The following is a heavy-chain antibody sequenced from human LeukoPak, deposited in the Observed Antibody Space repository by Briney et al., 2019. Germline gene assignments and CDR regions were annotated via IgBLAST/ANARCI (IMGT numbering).Heavy chain of an antibody. CDR3: ARDYCSGGSCYYFDY. J-gene: IGHJ4*02. D-gene: IGHD2-15*01. CDR2: INTNTGNP. V-gene: IGHV7-4-1*02. Sequence: ASVKVSCKASGYTFTSYAMNWVRQAPGHGLEWLGWINTNTGNPTYAQGFTGRFVLSLDTSVSTAYLQISSLKAEDTAVYYCARDYCSGGSCYYFDYWGQGTLVTVSS. CDR1: GYTFTSYA.